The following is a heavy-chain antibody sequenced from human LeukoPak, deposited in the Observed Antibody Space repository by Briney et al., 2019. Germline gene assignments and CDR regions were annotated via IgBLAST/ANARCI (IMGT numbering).Heavy chain of an antibody. Sequence: PGGSLRLSCAASGFTFSSYSMHWVRQAPGKGLEWVAFIRSDGSNKYYAASVKGRFTISRDDSKNTLHLQMNSLRAEDAAIYYCARGGSGWDFDFWGQGTLVTVSS. CDR3: ARGGSGWDFDF. J-gene: IGHJ4*02. CDR2: IRSDGSNK. V-gene: IGHV3-30*02. CDR1: GFTFSSYS. D-gene: IGHD6-25*01.